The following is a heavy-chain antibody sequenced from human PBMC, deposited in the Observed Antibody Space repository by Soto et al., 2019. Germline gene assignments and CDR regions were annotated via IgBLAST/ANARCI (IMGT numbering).Heavy chain of an antibody. Sequence: QVQLVESGGGVVQPGRSLRLSCAASGFTFSSYGMHWVRQAPGKGLEWVAVISYDGSNKYYADSVKGRFTISRDNSKNTLYLQMNSLRAEDTAVYYCAKDLGLPVLLGWGRYYYGMDVWGQGTTVTVSS. J-gene: IGHJ6*02. CDR1: GFTFSSYG. V-gene: IGHV3-30*18. CDR3: AKDLGLPVLLGWGRYYYGMDV. CDR2: ISYDGSNK. D-gene: IGHD7-27*01.